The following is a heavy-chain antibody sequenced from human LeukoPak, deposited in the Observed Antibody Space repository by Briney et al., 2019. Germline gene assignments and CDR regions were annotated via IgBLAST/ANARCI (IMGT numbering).Heavy chain of an antibody. CDR1: GFTFSSYE. V-gene: IGHV3-48*03. Sequence: GGSLRLSCAASGFTFSSYEMNWVRQAPGKGLEWVSYISSSGSTIYYADSVKGRFTISRDNSKNTLYLQMNSLRAEDTAVYYCASTVNYDILTGYYGDYWGQGTLVTVSS. CDR2: ISSSGSTI. D-gene: IGHD3-9*01. CDR3: ASTVNYDILTGYYGDY. J-gene: IGHJ4*02.